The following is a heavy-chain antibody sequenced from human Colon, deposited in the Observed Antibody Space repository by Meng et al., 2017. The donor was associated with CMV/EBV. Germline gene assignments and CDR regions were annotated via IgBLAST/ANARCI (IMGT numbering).Heavy chain of an antibody. J-gene: IGHJ3*01. CDR2: ISGSGGST. CDR3: AKDLVAVPAAVGAFDF. V-gene: IGHV3-23*01. CDR1: GFIFSNYA. Sequence: GGSLRLSCAASGFIFSNYAMSWVRQAPGKGLEWVSGISGSGGSTFYADSVKGRFTISRDNSKNTLYLQMNGLRAEDTAVYYCAKDLVAVPAAVGAFDFWGQGTGVTVSS. D-gene: IGHD2-2*01.